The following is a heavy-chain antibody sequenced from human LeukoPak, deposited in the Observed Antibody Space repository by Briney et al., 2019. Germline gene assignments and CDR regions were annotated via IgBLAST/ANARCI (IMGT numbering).Heavy chain of an antibody. Sequence: SVKVSCKASGGTFSSYAISWVRQAPGQGLEWMGRIIPILGTANYAQKFQGRVTITADKSTSTAYMELSSLRSEDTAVYYCAREPGEYYDISYGMDVWGQGTTVTVSS. CDR3: AREPGEYYDISYGMDV. CDR2: IIPILGTA. V-gene: IGHV1-69*04. CDR1: GGTFSSYA. D-gene: IGHD3-9*01. J-gene: IGHJ6*02.